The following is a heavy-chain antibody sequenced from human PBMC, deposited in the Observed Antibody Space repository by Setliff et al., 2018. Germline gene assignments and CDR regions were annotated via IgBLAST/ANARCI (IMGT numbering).Heavy chain of an antibody. Sequence: ASVKVSCKASGYTFSNYGISWVRQAPGQGLEWMGWISAYNGYIIYAQKLQGRVTISSDTAASTAYMQLSSLRSEDTAVYYCARGRRFGEYWFDPWGQGTLVTVSS. CDR3: ARGRRFGEYWFDP. D-gene: IGHD3-10*01. CDR1: GYTFSNYG. V-gene: IGHV1-18*01. J-gene: IGHJ5*02. CDR2: ISAYNGYI.